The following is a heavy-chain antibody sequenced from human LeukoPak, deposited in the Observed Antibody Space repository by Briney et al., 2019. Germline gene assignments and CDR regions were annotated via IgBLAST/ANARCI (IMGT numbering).Heavy chain of an antibody. D-gene: IGHD4-17*01. Sequence: GGSLRLSCAASGFTFSTYYMHWVRQAPGKGLVWVSRIVNDGSTTTYAGSVKGRFTISRDNAKNTLFLQMNSLRVEDTAVYYCARESSDYGDYDAFDIWGRGTMVTVSS. CDR1: GFTFSTYY. CDR3: ARESSDYGDYDAFDI. CDR2: IVNDGSTT. J-gene: IGHJ3*02. V-gene: IGHV3-74*01.